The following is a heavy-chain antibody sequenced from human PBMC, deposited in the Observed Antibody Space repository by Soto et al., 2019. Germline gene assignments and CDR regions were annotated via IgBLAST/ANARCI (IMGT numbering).Heavy chain of an antibody. D-gene: IGHD1-26*01. J-gene: IGHJ4*02. CDR3: AKDASGSYPNYFDY. Sequence: PGGSLRLSCAASGFTFSSYGMHWVRRAPGKGLEWVAVISYDGSNKYYADSVKGRFTISRDNSKNTLYLQMNSLRAEDTAVYYCAKDASGSYPNYFDYWGQGTLVTVSS. CDR1: GFTFSSYG. CDR2: ISYDGSNK. V-gene: IGHV3-30*18.